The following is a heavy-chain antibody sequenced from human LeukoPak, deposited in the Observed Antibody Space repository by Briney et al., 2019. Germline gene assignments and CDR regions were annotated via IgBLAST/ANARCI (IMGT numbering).Heavy chain of an antibody. V-gene: IGHV3-30*04. Sequence: GGSLRLSCAASGFAFSHYTMQWVRQAPGKGLEWVAVISYDGDYKYYADSVKGRFTISRDDSKNTLYLQMNSLRAEDTAVYYCAKWKYSNSGIDDYWGQGTLVTVSS. CDR1: GFAFSHYT. CDR3: AKWKYSNSGIDDY. J-gene: IGHJ4*02. D-gene: IGHD6-6*01. CDR2: ISYDGDYK.